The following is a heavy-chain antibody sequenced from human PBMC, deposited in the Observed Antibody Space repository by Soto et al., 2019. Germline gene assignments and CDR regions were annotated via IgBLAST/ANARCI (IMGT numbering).Heavy chain of an antibody. V-gene: IGHV1-18*01. CDR3: AIVKYDDFWSGYPYGFDP. J-gene: IGHJ5*02. Sequence: ASMKVSCKASGYTFTRYGISWVLQAPGHGLMWMRWIRASTGNTNYAQKLQGRVTMTTDTSTSTAYMELRSLRSADTAVYYCAIVKYDDFWSGYPYGFDPWGQGTLVTVSS. D-gene: IGHD3-3*01. CDR2: IRASTGNT. CDR1: GYTFTRYG.